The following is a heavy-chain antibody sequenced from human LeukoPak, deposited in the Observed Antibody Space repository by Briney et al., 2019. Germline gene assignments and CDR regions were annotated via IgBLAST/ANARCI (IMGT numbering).Heavy chain of an antibody. D-gene: IGHD2-15*01. Sequence: PSETLSLTCSVSGGSIGDYYWSWIRQPPGKGLEWVGYIYSSGSANYNPSLKSRVSIPLDKSKNQFSLKLTSVTAADTAVYYCARMDIVVVPTAPTNGFDIWGQGTRVTVSS. CDR3: ARMDIVVVPTAPTNGFDI. CDR1: GGSIGDYY. CDR2: IYSSGSA. V-gene: IGHV4-59*01. J-gene: IGHJ3*02.